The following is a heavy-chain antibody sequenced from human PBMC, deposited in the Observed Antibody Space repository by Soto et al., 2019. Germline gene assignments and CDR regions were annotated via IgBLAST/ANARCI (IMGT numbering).Heavy chain of an antibody. CDR3: ARDVRGGIAAAGGPYYFDY. V-gene: IGHV4-30-4*01. CDR2: IYYSGST. D-gene: IGHD6-13*01. J-gene: IGHJ4*02. Sequence: QVQLQESGPGLVKPSQTLSLTCTVSGGSISSGDYYWSWIRQPPGKGLEWIGYIYYSGSTYYNPSLNSRVTKSVDTSKNPFSLKLSSVTAADTAVYYCARDVRGGIAAAGGPYYFDYWGQGTLVTVSS. CDR1: GGSISSGDYY.